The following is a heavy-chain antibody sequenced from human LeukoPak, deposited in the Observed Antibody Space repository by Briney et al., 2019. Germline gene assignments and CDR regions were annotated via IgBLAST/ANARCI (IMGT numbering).Heavy chain of an antibody. CDR1: GYTFTSYG. J-gene: IGHJ6*02. CDR3: ASHFYDILTGYYSGMDV. D-gene: IGHD3-9*01. Sequence: ASVKVSCKASGYTFTSYGISWVRQAPGQRLEWMGWISAYNGNTNYAQKLQGRVTMTTDTSTSTAYMELRSLRSDDTAVYYCASHFYDILTGYYSGMDVWGQGTTVTVSS. V-gene: IGHV1-18*01. CDR2: ISAYNGNT.